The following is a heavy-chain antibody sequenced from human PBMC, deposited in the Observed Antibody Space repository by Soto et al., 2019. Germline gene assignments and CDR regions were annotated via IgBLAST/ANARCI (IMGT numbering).Heavy chain of an antibody. CDR3: ARQVVGFDYYGMDV. V-gene: IGHV3-23*01. Sequence: PGGSLRLSCAASGITFSSYAISWLRQAPGKGLDWVSAITGRASSTYYADSVKGRFTISRYDSKSIAYLQMNSLKTEDTAVDYCARQVVGFDYYGMDVWGQGTMVTLAS. CDR2: ITGRASST. J-gene: IGHJ6*02. CDR1: GITFSSYA. D-gene: IGHD2-15*01.